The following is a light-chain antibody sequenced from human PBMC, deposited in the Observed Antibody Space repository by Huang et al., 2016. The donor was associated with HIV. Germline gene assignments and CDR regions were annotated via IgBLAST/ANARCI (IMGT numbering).Light chain of an antibody. Sequence: EIVMTQCPATLSVSPGERATLSCRASQGVSNNIAWYQQKPGQTPRLLIHGASTRATGIAAKFSGRGSGTDFTLTITSLQPEDSAVYYCQHYNNWPPWTFGPGTQVEI. CDR1: QGVSNN. V-gene: IGKV3D-15*01. J-gene: IGKJ1*01. CDR2: GAS. CDR3: QHYNNWPPWT.